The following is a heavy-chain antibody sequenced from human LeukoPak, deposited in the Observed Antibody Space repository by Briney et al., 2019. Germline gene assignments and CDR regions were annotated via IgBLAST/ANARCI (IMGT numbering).Heavy chain of an antibody. CDR3: AGGKVLRFLEWLLPPDY. V-gene: IGHV3-21*01. CDR2: ISSSSSYI. D-gene: IGHD3-3*01. J-gene: IGHJ4*02. CDR1: GFTFSSYS. Sequence: PGGSLRLPCAASGFTFSSYSMNWVRQAPGKGLEWVSSISSSSSYIYYADSVKGRFTISRDNAKNSLYLQMNSLRAEDTAVYYCAGGKVLRFLEWLLPPDYWGQGTLVTVSS.